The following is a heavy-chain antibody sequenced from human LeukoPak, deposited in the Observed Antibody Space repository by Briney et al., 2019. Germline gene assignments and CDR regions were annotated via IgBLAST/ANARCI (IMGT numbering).Heavy chain of an antibody. Sequence: SETLSLTCTVSGGSISSSYWSWIRQPPGKGLEWIAYIYYSGSTNYSPSLKSRVIISVDTSKNQFSLRLSSVTASDTAVYYCARQGVGVVADLGYFDSWGQGNLVTVSS. V-gene: IGHV4-59*08. D-gene: IGHD3-22*01. J-gene: IGHJ4*02. CDR1: GGSISSSY. CDR3: ARQGVGVVADLGYFDS. CDR2: IYYSGST.